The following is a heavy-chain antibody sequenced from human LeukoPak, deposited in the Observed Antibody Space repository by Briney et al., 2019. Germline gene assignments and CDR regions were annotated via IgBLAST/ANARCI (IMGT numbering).Heavy chain of an antibody. CDR3: AKEQSSGWYRTADY. J-gene: IGHJ4*02. V-gene: IGHV3-30*18. Sequence: GGSLRLSCAASGFTFETHDMHWVRRAPGKGLEWVGVASRDGVSQNYGDSVEGRFTISRDQSDNTLFLQMNSLRPEDTAICYCAKEQSSGWYRTADYWGQGTLVTVSS. CDR1: GFTFETHD. CDR2: ASRDGVSQ. D-gene: IGHD6-19*01.